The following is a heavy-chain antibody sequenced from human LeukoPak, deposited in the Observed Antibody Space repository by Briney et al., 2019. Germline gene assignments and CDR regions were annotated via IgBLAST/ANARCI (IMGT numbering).Heavy chain of an antibody. Sequence: GGSLSLSCAVSGFPFSVYEMNWVRQAPGQGGAWVSSIGSSGTTRYYAASVQGRFSISSDNAQHSLYPQMNSLTVEDTGVYYCALLAVASDFDYWGQGALVTVSS. D-gene: IGHD6-19*01. CDR3: ALLAVASDFDY. J-gene: IGHJ4*02. CDR2: IGSSGTTR. CDR1: GFPFSVYE. V-gene: IGHV3-48*03.